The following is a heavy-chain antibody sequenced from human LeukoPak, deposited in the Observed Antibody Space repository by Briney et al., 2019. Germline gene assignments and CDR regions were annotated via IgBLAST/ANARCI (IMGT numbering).Heavy chain of an antibody. Sequence: ASVKVSCKASGYTFIGYYMHCVRQAPGQGLEWMGWLNPNSGGTNYAQKFQGRVTMTRDTSISTAYMELSRLRSDDTAVYYCAKGGGYDPPRVDYWGQGTQVTVSS. J-gene: IGHJ4*02. CDR3: AKGGGYDPPRVDY. CDR1: GYTFIGYY. CDR2: LNPNSGGT. D-gene: IGHD5-12*01. V-gene: IGHV1-2*02.